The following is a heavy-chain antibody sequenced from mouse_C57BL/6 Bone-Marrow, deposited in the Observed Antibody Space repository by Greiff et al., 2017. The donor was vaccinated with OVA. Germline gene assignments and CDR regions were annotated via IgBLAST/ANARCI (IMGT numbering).Heavy chain of an antibody. CDR1: GYTFTSYD. Sequence: VQLQQSGPELVKPGASVKLSCKASGYTFTSYDINWVKQRPGQGLEWIGWIYPRDGSTKYNEKFKGKATLTVDTSSSTAYMELHSLTSEDSAVYFCARESYYYEGYCDVWGTGTTVTVSS. CDR3: ARESYYYEGYCDV. J-gene: IGHJ1*03. D-gene: IGHD1-1*01. CDR2: IYPRDGST. V-gene: IGHV1-85*01.